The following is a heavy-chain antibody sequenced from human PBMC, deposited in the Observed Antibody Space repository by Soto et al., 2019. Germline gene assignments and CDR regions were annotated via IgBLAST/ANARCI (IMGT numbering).Heavy chain of an antibody. D-gene: IGHD3-3*01. CDR2: FNPFSGAT. Sequence: QVQLVQSGAEVKKPGASVKISCETSGYIFKNYYIHWVRQAPGQGLEWMAIFNPFSGATNYEQRLQGRVTATMDMSTSTVYMGLNNLSAEDTAMYYCARDLTSGDYWGQGTLISVSS. V-gene: IGHV1-46*02. CDR3: ARDLTSGDY. CDR1: GYIFKNYY. J-gene: IGHJ4*01.